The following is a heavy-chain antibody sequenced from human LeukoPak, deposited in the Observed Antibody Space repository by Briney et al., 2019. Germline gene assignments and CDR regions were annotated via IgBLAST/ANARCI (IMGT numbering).Heavy chain of an antibody. Sequence: GGSLRLSCAASGFTFSSYSMNWVRQAPGKGLEWVSSIGSSSSYIYYADSVKGRFTISRDNAKNSLYLQMNSPRAEDTAVYYCARGGKWSPRDRFDPWGQGTLVTVSS. D-gene: IGHD2-8*01. CDR1: GFTFSSYS. J-gene: IGHJ5*02. CDR2: IGSSSSYI. V-gene: IGHV3-21*01. CDR3: ARGGKWSPRDRFDP.